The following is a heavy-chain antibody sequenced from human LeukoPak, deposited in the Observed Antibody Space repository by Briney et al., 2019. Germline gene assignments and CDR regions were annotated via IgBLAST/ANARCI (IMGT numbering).Heavy chain of an antibody. V-gene: IGHV3-74*01. D-gene: IGHD3-10*01. Sequence: PGGSLRLSCAASGFTFSSYWMHWVRQAPGKGLVWVSRINSDGSSTSYADSVKGRFTISRDNAKNTLYLQMNSLRAEDTAVYYCARAGHTRDYYYYMDVWGKGTTVTVSS. CDR3: ARAGHTRDYYYYMDV. CDR2: INSDGSST. CDR1: GFTFSSYW. J-gene: IGHJ6*03.